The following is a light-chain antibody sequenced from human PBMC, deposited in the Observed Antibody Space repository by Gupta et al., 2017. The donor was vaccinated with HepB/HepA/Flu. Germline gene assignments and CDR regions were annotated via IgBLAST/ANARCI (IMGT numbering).Light chain of an antibody. V-gene: IGLV8-61*01. CDR2: STN. CDR1: SGSVSTSYY. CDR3: VLYMGSGIWV. Sequence: QPVVPQAPSFAVSPAGTVTLTCGLNSGSVSTSYYPSWYQQTPGQAPRTLIYSTNTRSSGVPDRFSSSILGNKAALTITGAQADDESDYYCVLYMGSGIWVFGGGTKLTVL. J-gene: IGLJ3*02.